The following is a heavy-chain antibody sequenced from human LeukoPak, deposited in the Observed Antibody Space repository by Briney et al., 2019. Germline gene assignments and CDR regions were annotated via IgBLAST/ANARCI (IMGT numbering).Heavy chain of an antibody. CDR1: GFTLSIYG. CDR3: ARHQIVVVVAANWDYYGMDV. D-gene: IGHD2-15*01. J-gene: IGHJ6*02. CDR2: ISYDGSNK. Sequence: PGRSLRLSCAASGFTLSIYGMHWVRQAPGKGREWVAVISYDGSNKYYADSVKGRFTISRDNSKNTLYLQMNSLRAEDTAVYYCARHQIVVVVAANWDYYGMDVWGQGTTVTVSS. V-gene: IGHV3-33*01.